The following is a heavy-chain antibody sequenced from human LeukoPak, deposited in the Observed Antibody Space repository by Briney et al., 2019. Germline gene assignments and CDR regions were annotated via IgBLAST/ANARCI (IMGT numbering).Heavy chain of an antibody. D-gene: IGHD3-22*01. V-gene: IGHV3-21*01. CDR3: ARDFLYSGYYAPIDY. CDR1: GFTFSSYS. J-gene: IGHJ4*02. CDR2: ISSSSSYI. Sequence: GGSLRLSCAASGFTFSSYSMNWVRQARWKGLEWVSSISSSSSYIYYADSVKGRFTISRANAKNSLYLQMNSLIAEDTAVYYCARDFLYSGYYAPIDYWGQGTLVTVSS.